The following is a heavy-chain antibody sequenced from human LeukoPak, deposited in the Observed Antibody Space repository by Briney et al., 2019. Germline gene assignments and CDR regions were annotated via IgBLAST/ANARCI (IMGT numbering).Heavy chain of an antibody. V-gene: IGHV3-30-3*01. Sequence: PGRSLRLSCAASGFTFSSYAMHWVRQAPGKGLEWVAVISYDGSNKYYADSVKGRFTVSRDSSKNTLHLQMNSLRAEDTAVYYCARDKLSCWGQGTLVTVSS. CDR3: ARDKLSC. J-gene: IGHJ4*02. CDR2: ISYDGSNK. CDR1: GFTFSSYA. D-gene: IGHD1-26*01.